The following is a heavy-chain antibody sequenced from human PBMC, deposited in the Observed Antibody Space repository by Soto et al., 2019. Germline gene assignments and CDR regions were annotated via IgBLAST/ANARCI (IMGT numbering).Heavy chain of an antibody. D-gene: IGHD5-12*01. V-gene: IGHV4-31*01. CDR1: GGSISSGGYY. Sequence: QVQLQESGPGLVKPSQTLSLTCTVSGGSISSGGYYWSWIRQHPGKVLEWIGYIYYSGSTYYNPSLKSQVTLSVDTSKNQFSLKLSSVTAADTAVYYCARKIERGVATRWGQGAIVTVSS. J-gene: IGHJ4*02. CDR2: IYYSGST. CDR3: ARKIERGVATR.